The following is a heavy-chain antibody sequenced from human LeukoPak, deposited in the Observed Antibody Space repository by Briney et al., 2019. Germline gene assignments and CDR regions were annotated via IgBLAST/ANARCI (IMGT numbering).Heavy chain of an antibody. CDR2: INPNSGGT. V-gene: IGHV1-2*02. Sequence: GASVKVSCKASGYTFTGYYMHWVRQAPGQGLEWMGWINPNSGGTNYAQKFQGRVTMTRDTSISTAYMELSRLRSDDTAVYYCARDRVAAAGHYYYYMDVWGKGTTVTISS. CDR1: GYTFTGYY. J-gene: IGHJ6*03. CDR3: ARDRVAAAGHYYYYMDV. D-gene: IGHD6-13*01.